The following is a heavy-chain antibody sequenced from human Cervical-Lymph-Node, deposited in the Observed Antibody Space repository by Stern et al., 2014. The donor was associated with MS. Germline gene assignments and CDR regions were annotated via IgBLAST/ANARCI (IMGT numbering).Heavy chain of an antibody. J-gene: IGHJ5*02. D-gene: IGHD2-15*01. V-gene: IGHV1-18*01. CDR3: ARDVVIVVALHNWFDP. CDR1: GYTFPNYG. CDR2: INTYTGDT. Sequence: QVQLVQSGAEVKKPGASVKVSCKASGYTFPNYGISWVRQAPGQGLEWMGWINTYTGDTHYAQKFQGRVTKTTDTSTTTAYMELRSLRSDDTAVYYCARDVVIVVALHNWFDPWGQGTLVTVSS.